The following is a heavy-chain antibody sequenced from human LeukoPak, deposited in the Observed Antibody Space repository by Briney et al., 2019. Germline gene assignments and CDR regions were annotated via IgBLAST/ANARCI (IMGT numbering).Heavy chain of an antibody. CDR2: INPNHGGT. J-gene: IGHJ4*02. CDR3: ARSPHILTGENFDY. V-gene: IGHV1-2*02. CDR1: GHTFTGYY. Sequence: ASVKVSCKASGHTFTGYYMHWVRQAPGQGLEWMGWINPNHGGTNYAQKFQDRVSMTRDTSISTAYMHLSRLRSGDTAVYYCARSPHILTGENFDYWGQGTLLTVSS. D-gene: IGHD3-9*01.